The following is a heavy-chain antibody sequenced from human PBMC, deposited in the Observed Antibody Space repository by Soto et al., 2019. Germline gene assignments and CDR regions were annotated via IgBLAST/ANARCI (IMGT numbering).Heavy chain of an antibody. Sequence: VSGPTLVNPTQTLTLTCTFSGFSLSTSGMCVSWIRQPPGKALEWLARIDWGDDKYYSTSLKARLTISKDTSKNQVVLTMTNMDPVDTATYYCARSNKRGWYYDSSGYYPKPFDYWGQGTLVTVSS. V-gene: IGHV2-70*11. CDR1: GFSLSTSGMC. D-gene: IGHD3-22*01. CDR2: IDWGDDK. CDR3: ARSNKRGWYYDSSGYYPKPFDY. J-gene: IGHJ4*02.